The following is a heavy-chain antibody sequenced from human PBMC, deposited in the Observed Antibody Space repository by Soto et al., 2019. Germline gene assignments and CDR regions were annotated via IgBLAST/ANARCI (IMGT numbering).Heavy chain of an antibody. Sequence: GGPLRLSCAASGVILSSYAMSLVRQAPGKGLEWVSAISGSGTSTYYAESVKGRFTISRDNSRSTLFLQMTGLRAEDTAVYNCEYGPFYWGQGTLVTVSS. CDR3: EYGPFY. V-gene: IGHV3-23*01. D-gene: IGHD4-17*01. J-gene: IGHJ4*02. CDR1: GVILSSYA. CDR2: ISGSGTST.